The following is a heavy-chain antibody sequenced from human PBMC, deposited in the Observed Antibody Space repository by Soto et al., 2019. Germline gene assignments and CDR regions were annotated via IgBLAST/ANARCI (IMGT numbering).Heavy chain of an antibody. Sequence: SGPTLVNPTQTLTLTCSFSGFSLSTSGVGVGWIRQSPGKALEWLALIYWSGDEHYRPSLKSRLSITKDTSKNHVVLIMTDMDPVDTATYYCARGIATLPVFAFDIWGQGTMVTVSS. D-gene: IGHD6-6*01. J-gene: IGHJ3*02. CDR3: ARGIATLPVFAFDI. CDR2: IYWSGDE. CDR1: GFSLSTSGVG. V-gene: IGHV2-5*01.